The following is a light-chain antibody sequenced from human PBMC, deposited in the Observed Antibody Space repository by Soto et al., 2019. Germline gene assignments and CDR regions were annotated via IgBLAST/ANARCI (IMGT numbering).Light chain of an antibody. CDR2: DAS. Sequence: EIVLTQSPGTLSLSPGERATLSCRARQSVTSTHLAWYQQKPGQAPRLLIYDASTRATGIPDRFSGSGSGTDFTLTISRLEPEDFAVYCCQQFDGSLWTFGPGTKVDIK. CDR1: QSVTSTH. CDR3: QQFDGSLWT. J-gene: IGKJ1*01. V-gene: IGKV3-20*01.